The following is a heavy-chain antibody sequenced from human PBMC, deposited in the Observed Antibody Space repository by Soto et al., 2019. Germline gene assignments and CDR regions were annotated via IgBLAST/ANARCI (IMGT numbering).Heavy chain of an antibody. J-gene: IGHJ6*03. CDR2: INDSGNI. D-gene: IGHD3-10*01. V-gene: IGHV4-34*01. CDR3: ARGLILWFGELSRRGGYYYYMDV. Sequence: QVQLQQWGAGLLKPSETLSLTCAVYGGSFSGYQWSWIRQTPGKGLELIGEINDSGNINYNPSLKSRVTILLDTQKKHISLKLSSVTAAAAAVYFCARGLILWFGELSRRGGYYYYMDVWGKGTTVTVSS. CDR1: GGSFSGYQ.